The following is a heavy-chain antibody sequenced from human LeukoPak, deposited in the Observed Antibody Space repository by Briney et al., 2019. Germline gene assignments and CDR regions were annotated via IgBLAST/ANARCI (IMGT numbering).Heavy chain of an antibody. D-gene: IGHD5-12*01. V-gene: IGHV3-33*06. J-gene: IGHJ4*02. Sequence: GGSLRLSCAASGFTFSSYGMRWVRQAPGKGLEWVAVIWYDGGNKYYADSVKGRFTISRDNSKNTLYLQMNSLRAEDKAVYYCAKGGYSGYDLPFDYWGQGTLVTVSS. CDR3: AKGGYSGYDLPFDY. CDR2: IWYDGGNK. CDR1: GFTFSSYG.